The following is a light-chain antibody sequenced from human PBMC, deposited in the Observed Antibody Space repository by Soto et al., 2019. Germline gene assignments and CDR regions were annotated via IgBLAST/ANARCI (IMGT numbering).Light chain of an antibody. V-gene: IGKV1-5*03. CDR2: KAS. Sequence: DIQMTQSPSTLSASVGDRVTITCRASQSISSWLAWYQQKPGKAPKPLIYKASSLESGVPSRFSGSGSGTEFTLTISSLQPDDFATYYCQQYNSYSWTCGQGTKVEIK. J-gene: IGKJ1*01. CDR3: QQYNSYSWT. CDR1: QSISSW.